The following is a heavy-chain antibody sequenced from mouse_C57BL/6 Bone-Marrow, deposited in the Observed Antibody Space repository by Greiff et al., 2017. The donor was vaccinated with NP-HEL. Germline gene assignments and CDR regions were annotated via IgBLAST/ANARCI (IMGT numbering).Heavy chain of an antibody. CDR2: IYPRSGNT. J-gene: IGHJ2*01. CDR3: ASMVTFDY. CDR1: GYTFTSYG. Sequence: VQRVESGAELARPGASVKLSCKASGYTFTSYGISWVKQRTGQGLEWIGEIYPRSGNTYYNEKFKGKATLTADKSSSTAYMELRSLTSEDSAVYFCASMVTFDYWGQGTTLTVSS. V-gene: IGHV1-81*01. D-gene: IGHD2-2*01.